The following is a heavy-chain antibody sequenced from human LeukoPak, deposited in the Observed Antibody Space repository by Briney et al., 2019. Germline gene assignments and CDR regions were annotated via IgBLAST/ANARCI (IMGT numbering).Heavy chain of an antibody. V-gene: IGHV1-24*01. CDR1: GYTLTELS. J-gene: IGHJ5*02. Sequence: VASVKVSCKVSGYTLTELSMHWVRQAPGKGLEWMGGFDPEDGETIYAQKFQGRDTMTEDTSTDTAYMELSSLRSEDTAVYYCATDPYYYDSSGYYPWGQGTLVTVSS. CDR3: ATDPYYYDSSGYYP. D-gene: IGHD3-22*01. CDR2: FDPEDGET.